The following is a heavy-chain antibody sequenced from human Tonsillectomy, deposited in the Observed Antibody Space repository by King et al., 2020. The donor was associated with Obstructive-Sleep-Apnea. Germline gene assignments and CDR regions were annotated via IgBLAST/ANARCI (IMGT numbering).Heavy chain of an antibody. D-gene: IGHD6-19*01. CDR2: ISYDASDK. J-gene: IGHJ4*02. CDR3: ARDRSTGWRLFDS. CDR1: GFIFSSYA. V-gene: IGHV3-30*04. Sequence: VQLVESGGGVVQPGGSLRLSCEASGFIFSSYAMHWVRQAPGKWLERVALISYDASDKYYADSVKGRFSISRDNSKNTVYLQMNSLRVEDTAVYYCARDRSTGWRLFDSWGQGTLVTVSS.